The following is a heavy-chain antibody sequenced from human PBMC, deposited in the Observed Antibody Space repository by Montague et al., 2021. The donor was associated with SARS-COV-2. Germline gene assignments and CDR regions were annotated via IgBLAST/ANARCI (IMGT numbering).Heavy chain of an antibody. J-gene: IGHJ4*02. CDR3: AGVAPGY. Sequence: SETLSLTCAVYGGSFSDYHWTWIRQSPGGGLEWIGQINYGGRTKYNPSLRSRVTISVDTSKNQFSLKLTSVTAADTAVYYCAGVAPGYWGQGTLVTVSS. D-gene: IGHD1-1*01. CDR2: INYGGRT. V-gene: IGHV4-34*01. CDR1: GGSFSDYH.